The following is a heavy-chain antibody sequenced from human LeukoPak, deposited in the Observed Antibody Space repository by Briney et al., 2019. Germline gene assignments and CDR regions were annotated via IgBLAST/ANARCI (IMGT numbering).Heavy chain of an antibody. CDR2: TYYRSKWYN. V-gene: IGHV6-1*01. CDR1: GDTVSSNNAA. D-gene: IGHD6-6*01. Sequence: SQTLSLTCAISGDTVSSNNAAWHWIRQSPSRGLEWLVRTYYRSKWYNDYAVSVKSRITINPDTSKNQFSLQLNSVTPEDTAVYYCARRGPAGSSSSGMDVWGQGTTVTVSS. J-gene: IGHJ6*02. CDR3: ARRGPAGSSSSGMDV.